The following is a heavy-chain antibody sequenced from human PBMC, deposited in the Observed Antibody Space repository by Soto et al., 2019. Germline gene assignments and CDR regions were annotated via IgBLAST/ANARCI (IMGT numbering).Heavy chain of an antibody. Sequence: QVQLQQWGAGLLKPSETLSLTCAVYGGSFSEYYWTWIRQPPGKGLEWIGEINHSGNTKYNPSLKSRVTISVDTSKNQFSLKLSSVTAADTAVYYCATSALSGDCDYHRYWGQGTLVTVSS. V-gene: IGHV4-34*01. D-gene: IGHD2-21*02. CDR3: ATSALSGDCDYHRY. CDR1: GGSFSEYY. CDR2: INHSGNT. J-gene: IGHJ4*02.